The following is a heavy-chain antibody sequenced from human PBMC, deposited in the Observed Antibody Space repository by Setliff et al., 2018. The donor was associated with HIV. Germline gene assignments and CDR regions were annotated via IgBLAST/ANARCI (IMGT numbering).Heavy chain of an antibody. D-gene: IGHD2-2*01. CDR2: IIPILGIA. J-gene: IGHJ5*02. V-gene: IGHV1-69*10. CDR3: ARAQYQLLEPPTYNWFDP. Sequence: SVKVSCKASGDTFSSYAISWVRQAPGQGLEWMGGIIPILGIANYAQKFQDRVTITADKSMDTAYMELSSLRSEDTAVYYCARAQYQLLEPPTYNWFDPWGQGTLVTVSS. CDR1: GDTFSSYA.